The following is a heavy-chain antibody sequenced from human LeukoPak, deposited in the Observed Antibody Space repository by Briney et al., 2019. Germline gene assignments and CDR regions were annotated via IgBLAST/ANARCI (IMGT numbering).Heavy chain of an antibody. CDR2: ISGSGGST. V-gene: IGHV3-23*01. Sequence: PGGSLRLSCAASGFTFSSYAMSWVRQAPGKGLEWVTAISGSGGSTYCADSVKGRFTISRDNSKNTLYLQMNSLRAEDTAVYYCAKDLLNYYGSGSYYNPTPFDYWGQGTLVTVSS. CDR1: GFTFSSYA. D-gene: IGHD3-10*01. CDR3: AKDLLNYYGSGSYYNPTPFDY. J-gene: IGHJ4*02.